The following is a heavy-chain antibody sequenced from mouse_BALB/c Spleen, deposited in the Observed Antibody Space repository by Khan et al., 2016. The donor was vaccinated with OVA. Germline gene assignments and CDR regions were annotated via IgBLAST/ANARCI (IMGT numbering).Heavy chain of an antibody. CDR2: ISYSGNT. J-gene: IGHJ2*01. Sequence: VQLKESGPGLVKPSQSLSLTCTVTGYSITNDYAWNWIRQFPGNKLEWMGYISYSGNTNYNQSLKSRISLTRDTSKNPSFLQLNTVTTEDTATYYRARVYGEDFDYWGQGTTLTVSS. CDR3: ARVYGEDFDY. V-gene: IGHV3-2*02. CDR1: GYSITNDYA. D-gene: IGHD2-10*02.